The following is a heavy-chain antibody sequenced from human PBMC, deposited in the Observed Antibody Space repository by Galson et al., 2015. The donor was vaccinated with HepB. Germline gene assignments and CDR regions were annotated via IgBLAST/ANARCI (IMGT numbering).Heavy chain of an antibody. J-gene: IGHJ4*02. V-gene: IGHV3-9*01. D-gene: IGHD3-10*01. CDR3: AKDISLRNYYGSGSYYNGGLDY. CDR1: GFTFDDYA. Sequence: SLRLSCAASGFTFDDYAMHRVRQAPGKGLEWVSGISWNSGSIGYADSVKGRFTISRDNAKNSLYLQMNSLRAEDTALYYCAKDISLRNYYGSGSYYNGGLDYWGQGTLVTVSS. CDR2: ISWNSGSI.